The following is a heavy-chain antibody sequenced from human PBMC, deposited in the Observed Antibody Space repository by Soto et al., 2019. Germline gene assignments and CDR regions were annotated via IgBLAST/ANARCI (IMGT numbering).Heavy chain of an antibody. V-gene: IGHV3-23*04. CDR1: GFTFSSYS. CDR3: ATPYLLYAFDI. J-gene: IGHJ3*02. CDR2: ISGGGGTT. Sequence: EVQLVESGGGLVKPGGSLRLSCAASGFTFSSYSMNWVRQAPGKGLEWVSAISGGGGTTYYADSVKGRSTISRDNSKNTVYLQMNSLRAEDTAVYYCATPYLLYAFDIWGQGTMVTVSS. D-gene: IGHD2-15*01.